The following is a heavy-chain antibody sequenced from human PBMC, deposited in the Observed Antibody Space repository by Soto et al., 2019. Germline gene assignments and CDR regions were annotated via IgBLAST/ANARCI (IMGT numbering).Heavy chain of an antibody. J-gene: IGHJ6*03. V-gene: IGHV3-30*18. CDR2: ISYDGSNK. D-gene: IGHD2-15*01. CDR1: GFTFSSYG. Sequence: PGGSLRLSCSASGFTFSSYGMHWVRQAPGKGLEWVAVISYDGSNKYYADSVKGRFTISRDNSKNTLYLQMNSLRAEDTAVYYCAKEMSAPLVVVAATYLMDVWGKGTTVTVSS. CDR3: AKEMSAPLVVVAATYLMDV.